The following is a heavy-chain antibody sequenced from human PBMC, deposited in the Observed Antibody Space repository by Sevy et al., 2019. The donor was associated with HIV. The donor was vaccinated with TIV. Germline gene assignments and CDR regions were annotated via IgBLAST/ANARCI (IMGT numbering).Heavy chain of an antibody. D-gene: IGHD5-18*01. Sequence: GGSLRLSCAASGFTFSSYAMSWVRQAPGKGLEWVSAIGGSGGSTYYADSVKGRFTISRDNSKNTLYLQMNSLRAEDTAVYYCAKYGYPGCLQFGYFDYWGQGTLVTVSS. CDR3: AKYGYPGCLQFGYFDY. CDR1: GFTFSSYA. J-gene: IGHJ4*02. CDR2: IGGSGGST. V-gene: IGHV3-23*01.